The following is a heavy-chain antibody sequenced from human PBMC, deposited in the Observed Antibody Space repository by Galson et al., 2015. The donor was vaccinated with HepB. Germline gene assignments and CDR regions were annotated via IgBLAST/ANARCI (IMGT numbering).Heavy chain of an antibody. CDR3: ARMGGGNFMVRGVITPYFDY. Sequence: PALVKPTQTLTLTCTFSGFSLSTSGMCVSWIRQPPGKALEWLARIDWDDDKYYSTSLKTRLTISKDTSKNQVVLTMTNMDPVDTATYYCARMGGGNFMVRGVITPYFDYWGQGTLVTVSS. CDR2: IDWDDDK. D-gene: IGHD3-10*01. CDR1: GFSLSTSGMC. V-gene: IGHV2-70*11. J-gene: IGHJ4*02.